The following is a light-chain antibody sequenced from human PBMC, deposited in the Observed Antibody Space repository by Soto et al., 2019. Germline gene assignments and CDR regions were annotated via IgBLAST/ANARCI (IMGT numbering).Light chain of an antibody. V-gene: IGKV3-20*01. CDR2: GAS. CDR3: QQYGSSPTWT. J-gene: IGKJ1*01. Sequence: EIVLTQYTGTLSFSPGERATLSCRASQSVSSSYLAWYQQKPGQAPRLLIYGASSRATGIPDRFSGSGSGTDFTLTISRLEPEDFAVYYCQQYGSSPTWTFGQGTKVDIK. CDR1: QSVSSSY.